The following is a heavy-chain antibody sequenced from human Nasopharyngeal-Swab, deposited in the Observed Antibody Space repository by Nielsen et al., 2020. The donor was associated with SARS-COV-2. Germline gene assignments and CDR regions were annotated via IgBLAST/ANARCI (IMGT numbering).Heavy chain of an antibody. CDR2: IKQDGSEK. D-gene: IGHD3-10*01. J-gene: IGHJ6*02. CDR1: GFTFSSYW. Sequence: GESLKISYAASGFTFSSYWMSWVRQAPGKGLEWVANIKQDGSEKYYVDSVKGRFTISRDNAKNSLYLQMNSLRAEDTAVYYCARVGYYGSGSYYNSYYYGMDVWGQGTTVTVSS. CDR3: ARVGYYGSGSYYNSYYYGMDV. V-gene: IGHV3-7*05.